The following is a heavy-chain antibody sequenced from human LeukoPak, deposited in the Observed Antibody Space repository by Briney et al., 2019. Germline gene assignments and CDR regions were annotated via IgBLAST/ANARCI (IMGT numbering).Heavy chain of an antibody. V-gene: IGHV4-34*01. J-gene: IGHJ6*02. Sequence: PSETLSLTCAVYGGSFSGYYWSWIRQPPGKGLEWIGEINHSGSTNYNPSLKSRVTISVDTSKNQFSLKLSSVTAADTAVYYCARRPIVAKTPYYYYGMDVWGQGTTVTVS. CDR1: GGSFSGYY. CDR2: INHSGST. CDR3: ARRPIVAKTPYYYYGMDV. D-gene: IGHD5-12*01.